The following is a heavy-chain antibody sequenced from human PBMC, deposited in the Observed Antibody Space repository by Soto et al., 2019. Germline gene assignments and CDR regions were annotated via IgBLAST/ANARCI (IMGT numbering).Heavy chain of an antibody. CDR1: GFTFSSYA. J-gene: IGHJ4*02. D-gene: IGHD1-20*01. Sequence: EVQLLKSGGGLVQPGGSLRLSCAASGFTFSSYAMSWVRQAPGKGLEWISAVSGSGGSTYYADSVKGRFTISRDNSKDTLYLQMNNLRAEDTAVYYCAKPPDYNWNDYWGQGTLVTVSS. CDR2: VSGSGGST. CDR3: AKPPDYNWNDY. V-gene: IGHV3-23*01.